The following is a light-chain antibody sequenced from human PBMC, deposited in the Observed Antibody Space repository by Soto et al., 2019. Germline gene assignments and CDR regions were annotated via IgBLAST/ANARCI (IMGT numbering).Light chain of an antibody. CDR2: EVS. Sequence: QSALTQPPSASGSPGQSVTISCTGTSSDVGGYNYVSWYQQHPGKAPKLIIYEVSNRPSGVSNRFSGSKSGNTASLTISGLQAEDESDYYCSSYTSSSTLYVFGTGTKVTVL. CDR1: SSDVGGYNY. CDR3: SSYTSSSTLYV. J-gene: IGLJ1*01. V-gene: IGLV2-14*01.